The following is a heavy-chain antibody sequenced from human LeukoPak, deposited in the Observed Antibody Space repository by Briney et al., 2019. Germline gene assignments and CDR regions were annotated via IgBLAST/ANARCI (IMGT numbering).Heavy chain of an antibody. CDR3: ARGGAARPDY. CDR2: ISSSSSSI. V-gene: IGHV3-48*01. J-gene: IGHJ4*02. D-gene: IGHD6-6*01. Sequence: GGSLRLSCAASGFTFRNYGMDWVRQAPGKGVEWVSYISSSSSSINYADSVKGRFTISRDNAKNSVFLQMNSLRAEDTAVYYCARGGAARPDYWGQGTLVTVSS. CDR1: GFTFRNYG.